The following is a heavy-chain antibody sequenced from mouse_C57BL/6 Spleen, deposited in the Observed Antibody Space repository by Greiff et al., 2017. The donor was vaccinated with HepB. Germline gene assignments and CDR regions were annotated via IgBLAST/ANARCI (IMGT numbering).Heavy chain of an antibody. Sequence: EVQRVESGGDLVKPGGSPKLSCAASGFTFSSYGMSWVRQTPDKRLEWVATISSGGSYTYYPDSVKGRFTISRDNAKNTLYLQMSSLKSEDTAMYYCARLIKGYAMDYWGQGTSVTVSS. CDR3: ARLIKGYAMDY. CDR1: GFTFSSYG. CDR2: ISSGGSYT. D-gene: IGHD1-2*01. V-gene: IGHV5-6*01. J-gene: IGHJ4*01.